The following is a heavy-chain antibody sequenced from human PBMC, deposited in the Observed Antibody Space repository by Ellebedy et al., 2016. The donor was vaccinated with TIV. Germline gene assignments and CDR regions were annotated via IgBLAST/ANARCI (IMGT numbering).Heavy chain of an antibody. CDR2: VRRKTQDYET. Sequence: PGGSLRLSCSASGFGFSDSHIHWVRQASGKGLEWVGHVRRKTQDYETAYAESVRGRFIISRDDSKNPAYLQMNSLIIDDTAVYYCAGQTNSCHDNWGQGTLVTVSS. D-gene: IGHD2-2*01. CDR3: AGQTNSCHDN. J-gene: IGHJ4*02. CDR1: GFGFSDSH. V-gene: IGHV3-73*01.